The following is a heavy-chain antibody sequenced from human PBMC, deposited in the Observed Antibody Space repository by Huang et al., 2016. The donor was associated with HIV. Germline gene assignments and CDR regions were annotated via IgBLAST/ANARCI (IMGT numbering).Heavy chain of an antibody. V-gene: IGHV5-51*01. Sequence: EVLLVQSGAELKEPGESLKISCKASGYGFSSYWIGWVCQKPGKGLEWIGIIYPRDSETKYSPSFDGQVTISADKSTRTAYLQWESLKAPDTAIYFCARQVDGFRSHFDFWGQGTLVSVSS. CDR2: IYPRDSET. CDR3: ARQVDGFRSHFDF. D-gene: IGHD5-18*01. J-gene: IGHJ4*02. CDR1: GYGFSSYW.